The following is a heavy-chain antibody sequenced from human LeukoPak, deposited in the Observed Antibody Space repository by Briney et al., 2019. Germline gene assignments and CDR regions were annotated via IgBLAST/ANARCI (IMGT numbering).Heavy chain of an antibody. CDR2: INHSGST. CDR1: GGSFSGYY. J-gene: IGHJ4*02. Sequence: PSETLSLTCAVYGGSFSGYYWSWIRQPPGKGLEWIGEINHSGSTDYNPSLKSRVTISVDTSKNQFSLKLSSVTAADTAVYYCASRITMARGVIFDYWGQGTLVTVSS. V-gene: IGHV4-34*01. CDR3: ASRITMARGVIFDY. D-gene: IGHD3-10*01.